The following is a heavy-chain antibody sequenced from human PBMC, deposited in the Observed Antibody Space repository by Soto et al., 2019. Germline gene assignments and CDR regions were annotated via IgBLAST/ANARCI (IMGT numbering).Heavy chain of an antibody. Sequence: EASVKVSCKASGYTFTSYDINWVRQATGQGLEWMGWMNPNSGNTGYAQKFQGRVTMTRNTSISTAYMELSSLRSEDTAVYYCARGGGPGAYGRGYYYYYMDVWGKGTTVTVSS. V-gene: IGHV1-8*01. CDR1: GYTFTSYD. CDR2: MNPNSGNT. D-gene: IGHD3-16*01. CDR3: ARGGGPGAYGRGYYYYYMDV. J-gene: IGHJ6*03.